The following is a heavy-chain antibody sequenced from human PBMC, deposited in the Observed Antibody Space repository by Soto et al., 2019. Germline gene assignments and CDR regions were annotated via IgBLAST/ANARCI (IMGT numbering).Heavy chain of an antibody. CDR3: THRRADCSGGTCYHWFDP. CDR2: IYWDDDR. V-gene: IGHV2-5*02. Sequence: QITLRESGPTLVKPTQTVTLTCSFSGFSLSTTEEGVGWIRQPPGKALEWLGFIYWDDDRLYSPSLKSRLTITKDTSNHQVVLTMTNMDPVDTGTYYCTHRRADCSGGTCYHWFDPWGQGTLVTVSS. J-gene: IGHJ5*02. CDR1: GFSLSTTEEG. D-gene: IGHD2-15*01.